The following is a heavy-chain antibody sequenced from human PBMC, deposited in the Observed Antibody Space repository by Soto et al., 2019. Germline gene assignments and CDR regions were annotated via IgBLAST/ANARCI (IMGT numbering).Heavy chain of an antibody. CDR3: AKASGRSWYNWFDP. V-gene: IGHV1-69*13. CDR1: GGNFTSYA. D-gene: IGHD6-13*01. CDR2: IVPLFGTT. J-gene: IGHJ5*02. Sequence: GASVKVSCKASGGNFTSYAISWVRQAPGQGLEFMGGIVPLFGTTNYAHKFRGRVTVTADESTSTVYMEMSSLRSEDTAVYYCAKASGRSWYNWFDPWGQGTLVTVSS.